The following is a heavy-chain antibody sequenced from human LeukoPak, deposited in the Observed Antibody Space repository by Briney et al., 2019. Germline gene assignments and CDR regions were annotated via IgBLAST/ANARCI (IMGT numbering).Heavy chain of an antibody. Sequence: SETLSLTCAVSGGSIRNSSFYRGWIRQPPGKGLEWIASIYNSGTTYYNPSIKSRVTISVDTSKNQFSLKLSSVTAADTAVYYCARHSTPLWLYFDYWGQGTLVTVSS. D-gene: IGHD5-18*01. CDR2: IYNSGTT. J-gene: IGHJ4*02. CDR1: GGSIRNSSFY. CDR3: ARHSTPLWLYFDY. V-gene: IGHV4-39*01.